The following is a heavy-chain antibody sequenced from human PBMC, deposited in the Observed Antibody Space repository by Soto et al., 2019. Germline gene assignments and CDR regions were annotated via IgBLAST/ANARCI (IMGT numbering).Heavy chain of an antibody. D-gene: IGHD3-22*01. V-gene: IGHV3-30-3*01. CDR2: ISYDGSNK. J-gene: IGHJ4*02. CDR1: GFTFSSYA. Sequence: GGSLRLSCAASGFTFSSYAMHWVRQAPGKGLEWVAVISYDGSNKYYADSVKGRFTISRDNSKNTLYLQMNSLRAEDTAVYYCAGFTMIVVDADYWGQGTLVTVSS. CDR3: AGFTMIVVDADY.